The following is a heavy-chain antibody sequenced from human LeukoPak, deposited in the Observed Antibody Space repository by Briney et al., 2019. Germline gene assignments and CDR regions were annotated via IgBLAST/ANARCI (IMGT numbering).Heavy chain of an antibody. CDR1: GYTLTELS. V-gene: IGHV1-24*01. CDR2: FDPEDGET. Sequence: ASVKVSCKVSGYTLTELSMHWVRQAPGKGLEWMGGFDPEDGETIYAQKFQGRVTMTKDTSTDTAYMELSSLRSEDTAVYYCATGGGGWLVVFDYWGQGTLVTVSS. CDR3: ATGGGGWLVVFDY. D-gene: IGHD6-19*01. J-gene: IGHJ4*02.